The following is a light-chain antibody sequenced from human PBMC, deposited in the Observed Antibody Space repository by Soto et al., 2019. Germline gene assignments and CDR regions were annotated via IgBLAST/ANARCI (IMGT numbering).Light chain of an antibody. CDR3: AAWDDNLHAYV. CDR2: LGD. V-gene: IGLV1-47*02. Sequence: QSVLTQPPSASSTPGQTGTISCSGSTSNIGTFYVYWYQHLPGTAPKLLIYLGDQRASGVSDRFSGSKSGTSASLAIHGLRSDDEADYYCAAWDDNLHAYVFGSGTKLTVL. J-gene: IGLJ1*01. CDR1: TSNIGTFY.